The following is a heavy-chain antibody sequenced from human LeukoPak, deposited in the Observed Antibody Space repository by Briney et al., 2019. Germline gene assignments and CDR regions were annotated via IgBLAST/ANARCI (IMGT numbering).Heavy chain of an antibody. CDR3: ARHEIRIYYGSGTLNWFDP. CDR1: GGSISSSSYY. D-gene: IGHD3-10*01. V-gene: IGHV4-39*01. CDR2: IYYSGST. J-gene: IGHJ5*02. Sequence: SETLSLTCTVSGGSISSSSYYWGWIRQPPGKGLEWIGSIYYSGSTYYNPSLKSRVTISVDTSKSQFSLKLNSVTAADTAVYYCARHEIRIYYGSGTLNWFDPWGQGTLVTVSS.